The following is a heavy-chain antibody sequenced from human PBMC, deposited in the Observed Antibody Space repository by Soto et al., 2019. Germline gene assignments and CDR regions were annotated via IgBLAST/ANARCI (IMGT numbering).Heavy chain of an antibody. CDR1: GYTFTDYE. D-gene: IGHD6-19*01. CDR2: MNPKTGDT. V-gene: IGHV1-8*01. CDR3: ARQVAGLLEAFDI. J-gene: IGHJ3*02. Sequence: QVHLVQSGAEVKKPGASVKFSCKASGYTFTDYEINWVRQATGQGLEWMGWMNPKTGDTTYAPKFLGRVTMTRDTSINPAYMELSSLRYEDTTVYFCARQVAGLLEAFDIWGQGTMVTVSS.